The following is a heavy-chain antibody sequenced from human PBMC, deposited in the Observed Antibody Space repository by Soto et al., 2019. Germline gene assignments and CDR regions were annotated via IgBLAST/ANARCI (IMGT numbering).Heavy chain of an antibody. CDR1: GFTFSSYD. D-gene: IGHD3-9*01. V-gene: IGHV3-13*04. CDR3: ARAPPSNYDILTGSLGYYYGMDV. CDR2: IGTAGDT. Sequence: PGGSLRLSCAASGFTFSSYDMHWVRQATGKGLEWVSAIGTAGDTYYPGSVKGRFTISRENAKNSLYLQMNSLRAGDTAVYYCARAPPSNYDILTGSLGYYYGMDVWGQGTTVTVSS. J-gene: IGHJ6*02.